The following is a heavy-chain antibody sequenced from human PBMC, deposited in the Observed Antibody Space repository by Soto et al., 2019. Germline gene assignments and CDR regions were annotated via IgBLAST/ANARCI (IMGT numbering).Heavy chain of an antibody. CDR2: IYYSGST. CDR3: ARAGVATIYPGNNWFDP. D-gene: IGHD5-12*01. Sequence: QVQLQESGPGLVKPSQTLSLTCTVSGGSISSGDYYWSWIRQPPGKGLEWIGYIYYSGSTYYNPSLKTRVTISVDASKSRFALDLSSVTAADTAMYYCARAGVATIYPGNNWFDPWGQGTLVTVSS. J-gene: IGHJ5*02. CDR1: GGSISSGDYY. V-gene: IGHV4-30-4*01.